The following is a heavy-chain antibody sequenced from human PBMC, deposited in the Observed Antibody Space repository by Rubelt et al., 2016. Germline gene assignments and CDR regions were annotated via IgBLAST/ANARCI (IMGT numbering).Heavy chain of an antibody. J-gene: IGHJ4*02. CDR1: GYTFTTYG. V-gene: IGHV1-18*01. Sequence: QVQLVQSGAEVMKPGASVKVSCKASGYTFTTYGINWVRQAPGPGLEGMGWISDYNGNTNHAQKLQGRVTMTTDTSTSTAYMELRSLRSDDTAVDYCAREAYSGRYPLIDYWGQGTLVTVSS. D-gene: IGHD1-26*01. CDR2: ISDYNGNT. CDR3: AREAYSGRYPLIDY.